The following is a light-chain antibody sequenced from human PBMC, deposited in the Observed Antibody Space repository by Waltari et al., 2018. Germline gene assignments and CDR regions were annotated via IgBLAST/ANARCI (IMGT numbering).Light chain of an antibody. CDR1: SSNLGSNY. V-gene: IGLV1-47*01. CDR3: AAWDDSLSGYV. J-gene: IGLJ1*01. Sequence: QSVLTQPPSASGTPAPRVTISCSGSSSNLGSNYVYWSQQLPGTTPKLLIYRNNQRPSGVPDRFSGSKSGTSASLAISGLRSEDEADYYCAAWDDSLSGYVFGTGTKVTVL. CDR2: RNN.